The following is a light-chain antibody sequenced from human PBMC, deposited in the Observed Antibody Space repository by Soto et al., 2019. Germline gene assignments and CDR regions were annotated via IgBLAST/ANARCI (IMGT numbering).Light chain of an antibody. J-gene: IGKJ5*01. CDR2: WAS. Sequence: DIVMTQSPDSLAVSLGERATNNCKSSQSVLYSINNKNYLDWYQQKPGQPPKLLIYWASTRESGIPDRFSGHWSGTQFTLTSSSLQAEYVAIYYCQQYYSSHPTFGQGTRLEI. V-gene: IGKV4-1*01. CDR3: QQYYSSHPT. CDR1: QSVLYSINNKNY.